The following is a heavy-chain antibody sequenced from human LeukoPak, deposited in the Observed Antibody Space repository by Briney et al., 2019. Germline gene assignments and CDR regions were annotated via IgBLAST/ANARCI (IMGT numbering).Heavy chain of an antibody. J-gene: IGHJ4*02. CDR1: GFTFSGYA. CDR3: AKDSRLIRDDYDSEGGFDY. D-gene: IGHD3-22*01. Sequence: GGSLRLSCAASGFTFSGYAMSWVRQAPGKGLEWVSSISGNGDTTDFADSVKGRFTISRDNSKDTLFLLMNSLRAEDTAVYYCAKDSRLIRDDYDSEGGFDYWGQGTLVTVSS. V-gene: IGHV3-23*01. CDR2: ISGNGDTT.